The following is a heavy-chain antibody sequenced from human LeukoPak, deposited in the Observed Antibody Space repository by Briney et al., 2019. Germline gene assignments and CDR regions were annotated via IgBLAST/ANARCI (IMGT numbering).Heavy chain of an antibody. D-gene: IGHD6-19*01. CDR1: GFTFSGYA. CDR2: IVGGGGST. CDR3: AKARLSTGWAYNDY. Sequence: GGSLRLSCAASGFTFSGYAMSWARQAPGKGLEWVSAIVGGGGSTFYADSVKGRFTISRDNSKNRVFMQMNSVRAEDTAVYFCAKARLSTGWAYNDYWGQGTLVTVSS. J-gene: IGHJ4*02. V-gene: IGHV3-23*01.